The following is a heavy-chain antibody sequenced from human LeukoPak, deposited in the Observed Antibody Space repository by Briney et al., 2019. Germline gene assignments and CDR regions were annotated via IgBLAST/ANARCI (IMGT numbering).Heavy chain of an antibody. D-gene: IGHD2-8*01. CDR1: GFTFSSYW. J-gene: IGHJ4*02. Sequence: GGSLRLSCAASGFTFSSYWMSWVRQAPGKGLEWVANIKQDGSEKYYVDSVKGRFTISRDNAKNSLYLQMNSLRAEDTAVYYCASGMVYADNDYWGQGTLVTVSS. CDR3: ASGMVYADNDY. CDR2: IKQDGSEK. V-gene: IGHV3-7*01.